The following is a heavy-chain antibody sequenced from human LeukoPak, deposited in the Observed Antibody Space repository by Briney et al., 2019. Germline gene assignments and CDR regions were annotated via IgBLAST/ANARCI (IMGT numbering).Heavy chain of an antibody. CDR2: ISSSGSTI. CDR3: ARVRPVVVTANDAFDI. V-gene: IGHV3-48*03. CDR1: GFTFSSYE. D-gene: IGHD2-21*02. Sequence: GGSLRLSCAASGFTFSSYEMNWVRQAPGKGLEWVSYISSSGSTIYYADSVKGRFTISRDNAKNSLYLRMNSLGAEDTAVYYCARVRPVVVTANDAFDIWGQGTMVTVSS. J-gene: IGHJ3*02.